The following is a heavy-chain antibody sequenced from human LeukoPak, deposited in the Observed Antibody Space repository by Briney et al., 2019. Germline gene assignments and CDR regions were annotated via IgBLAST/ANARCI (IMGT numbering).Heavy chain of an antibody. D-gene: IGHD3-10*01. CDR3: ARGYTYYYGSGSYVDY. CDR1: GYTFTSYG. Sequence: ASVKVSCKASGYTFTSYGISWVRQAPGQGLEWMGWINPNSGGTNYAQKFQGRVTMTRDTSISTAYMELSRLRFDDTAVYYCARGYTYYYGSGSYVDYWGQGTLVTVSS. V-gene: IGHV1-2*02. J-gene: IGHJ4*02. CDR2: INPNSGGT.